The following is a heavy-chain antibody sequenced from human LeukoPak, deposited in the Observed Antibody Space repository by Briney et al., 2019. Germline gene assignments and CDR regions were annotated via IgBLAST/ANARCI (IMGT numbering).Heavy chain of an antibody. CDR1: GGSISTYY. V-gene: IGHV4-4*07. Sequence: KPSETLSLTCTVSGGSISTYYWSWIRQPAGKGLEWIGRIHSSGTTHYNPSLRSRVTLSIDTSKNQFSLKLSSVTAADPAVYYCGRLNLPAVSGAFDYWGQGTLVTVSS. CDR2: IHSSGTT. D-gene: IGHD2-2*01. CDR3: GRLNLPAVSGAFDY. J-gene: IGHJ4*02.